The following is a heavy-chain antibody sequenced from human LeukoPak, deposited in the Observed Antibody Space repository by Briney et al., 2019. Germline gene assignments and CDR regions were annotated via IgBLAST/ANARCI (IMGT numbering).Heavy chain of an antibody. V-gene: IGHV3-23*01. CDR2: ISGSGDST. CDR1: GFTFSSYA. J-gene: IGHJ6*02. Sequence: GGSLRLSCAASGFTFSSYAMSWVRQAPGKGLEWVSAISGSGDSTYYADSVKGRFTISRDNSKNTLYLQMNSLRSEDTAVYYCAQVREYSTFRPRGSFYGMDVWGQGTTVTVSS. D-gene: IGHD1-26*01. CDR3: AQVREYSTFRPRGSFYGMDV.